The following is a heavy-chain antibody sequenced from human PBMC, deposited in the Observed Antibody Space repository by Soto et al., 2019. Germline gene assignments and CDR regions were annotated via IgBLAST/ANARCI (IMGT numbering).Heavy chain of an antibody. D-gene: IGHD4-17*01. V-gene: IGHV3-11*01. CDR2: ISSSGYTI. J-gene: IGHJ4*02. CDR3: ARDYDYGDYLPYY. CDR1: GFPFSDYY. Sequence: GGSLRLSCAASGFPFSDYYMSWIRQAPGKGLEWVSYISSSGYTIYYADSVKGRFTISRDNAKNSLYLQLNSLRAEDTAVYYCARDYDYGDYLPYYWGQGTLVTVSS.